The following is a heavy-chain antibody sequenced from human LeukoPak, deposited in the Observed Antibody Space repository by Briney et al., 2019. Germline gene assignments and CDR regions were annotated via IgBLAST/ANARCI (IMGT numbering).Heavy chain of an antibody. Sequence: GGSLRLSCAASGFTYSSYGMHWVRQAPGKGLEWVAFIRYDGSNKYCADSVKGRFTISRDNSKNTLYLQMNSLRAEDTAVYYCAKDGTGSGRLTYYYYYMDVWGKGTTVTISS. V-gene: IGHV3-30*02. CDR1: GFTYSSYG. D-gene: IGHD3-10*01. J-gene: IGHJ6*03. CDR3: AKDGTGSGRLTYYYYYMDV. CDR2: IRYDGSNK.